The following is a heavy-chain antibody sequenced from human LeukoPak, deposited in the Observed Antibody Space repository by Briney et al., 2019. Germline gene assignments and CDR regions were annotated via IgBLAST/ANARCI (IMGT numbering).Heavy chain of an antibody. CDR2: INHSGST. CDR1: GGSLSGYY. V-gene: IGHV4-34*01. D-gene: IGHD3-3*01. CDR3: AREGSYDFWSGYPRPLDY. J-gene: IGHJ4*02. Sequence: SETLSLTCAVYGGSLSGYYWSWIRQPPGKGLEWIGEINHSGSTNYNPSLKSRVTISVDTSKNQFSLKLSSVTAADTAVYYCAREGSYDFWSGYPRPLDYWGQGTLVTVSS.